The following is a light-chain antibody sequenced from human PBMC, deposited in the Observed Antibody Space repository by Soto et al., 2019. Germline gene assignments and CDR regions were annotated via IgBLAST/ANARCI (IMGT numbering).Light chain of an antibody. Sequence: DVQMTQSPSTLSASVGDRVTITCRASQSIGRWLAWYQQRPGKAPKLLIYQASTLEGGVPSRFSGSGSGTEFTLTISSLQPDDFATYYCQQYKNYSPPTFGGGTTVEIK. CDR1: QSIGRW. V-gene: IGKV1-5*03. CDR2: QAS. J-gene: IGKJ4*01. CDR3: QQYKNYSPPT.